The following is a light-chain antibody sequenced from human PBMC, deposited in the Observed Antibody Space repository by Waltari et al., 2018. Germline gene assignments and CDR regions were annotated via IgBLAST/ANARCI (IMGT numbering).Light chain of an antibody. CDR3: QVWDRSAHVV. Sequence: SYELTQPPSVSVSPGQTSIITRSGDKLGAKYACWYQQKPGQSPVLVIYQDNKRHSGIPELFSGSNSGNTATLTISGTQAMDEADYYCQVWDRSAHVVFGGGTKVTVL. J-gene: IGLJ2*01. V-gene: IGLV3-1*01. CDR2: QDN. CDR1: KLGAKY.